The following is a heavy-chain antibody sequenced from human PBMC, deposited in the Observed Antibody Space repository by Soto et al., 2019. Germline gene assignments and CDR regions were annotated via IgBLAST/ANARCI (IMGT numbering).Heavy chain of an antibody. D-gene: IGHD2-2*01. J-gene: IGHJ4*02. CDR3: AKDDQYCISTSCSGVPFDY. Sequence: PGGSLRLSCAASGFTFSSYGMRWVLQAPGKGLEWVAVISYDGSNKYYADSVKGRFTISRDNSKNTLYLQMNSLRAEDTAVYYCAKDDQYCISTSCSGVPFDYWGQGTLVTVSS. CDR1: GFTFSSYG. V-gene: IGHV3-30*18. CDR2: ISYDGSNK.